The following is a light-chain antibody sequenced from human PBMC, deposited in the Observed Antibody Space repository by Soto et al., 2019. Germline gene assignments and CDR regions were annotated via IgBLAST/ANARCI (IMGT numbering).Light chain of an antibody. CDR2: LGS. Sequence: DIVMTQSPLSLPVTPGEPASISCRSSQSLLHSNGYNYLDWYLQKPGQSPQLLIYLGSNRASGVPDRFSGSGSGTDFTLKNSRVEAEDVGVYYCMQALQPTFGQGTKVEIK. J-gene: IGKJ1*01. CDR1: QSLLHSNGYNY. V-gene: IGKV2-28*01. CDR3: MQALQPT.